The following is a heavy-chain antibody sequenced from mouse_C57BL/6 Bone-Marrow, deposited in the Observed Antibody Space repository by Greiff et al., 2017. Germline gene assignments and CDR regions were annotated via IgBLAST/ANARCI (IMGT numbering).Heavy chain of an antibody. Sequence: LQQSGPGILQPSQTLSLTCSFSGFSLSTFGMGVGWIRQPSGKGLEWLAHIWWDDDKYYNPALKSRLTISKANSKNQVFLKIANVDTADTATYYCALRTGPYAMDYWGQGTSVTVSS. CDR2: IWWDDDK. CDR3: ALRTGPYAMDY. V-gene: IGHV8-8*01. CDR1: GFSLSTFGMG. J-gene: IGHJ4*01. D-gene: IGHD4-1*01.